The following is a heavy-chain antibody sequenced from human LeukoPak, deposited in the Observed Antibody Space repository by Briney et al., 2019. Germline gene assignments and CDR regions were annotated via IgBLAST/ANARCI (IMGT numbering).Heavy chain of an antibody. CDR3: ARHGRYDILTGYPYYFDY. CDR1: GGSISSYY. CDR2: IYGSGTI. V-gene: IGHV4-4*07. D-gene: IGHD3-9*01. J-gene: IGHJ4*02. Sequence: SETLSLTCTVSGGSISSYYWSWIRQPAGKGLEWIGRIYGSGTITYNPSLKSRVTMSVDTSKNQFSLKLSSVTAADTAVYYCARHGRYDILTGYPYYFDYWGQGTLVTVSS.